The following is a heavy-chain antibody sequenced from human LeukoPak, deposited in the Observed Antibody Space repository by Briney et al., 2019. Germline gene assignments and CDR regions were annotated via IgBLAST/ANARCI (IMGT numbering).Heavy chain of an antibody. CDR1: GYTFTSYA. J-gene: IGHJ4*02. D-gene: IGHD2-15*01. Sequence: ASVTVSCKASGYTFTSYAMHWVRQAPGQRLEWMGWINAGNGNTKYSQKFQGRVTITRDTSASTAYMELSSLRSEDTAVYYCARGGLVVAATIDYWGQGTLVTVSS. CDR2: INAGNGNT. V-gene: IGHV1-3*01. CDR3: ARGGLVVAATIDY.